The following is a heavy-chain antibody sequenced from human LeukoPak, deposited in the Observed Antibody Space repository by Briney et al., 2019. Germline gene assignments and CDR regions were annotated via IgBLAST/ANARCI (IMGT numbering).Heavy chain of an antibody. CDR1: GFTFSSYA. CDR3: AKDWDSSAFPDAPFDY. J-gene: IGHJ4*02. D-gene: IGHD3-22*01. CDR2: ISGSGGST. Sequence: QPGGSLRLSCAASGFTFSSYAMSWVRQAPGKGLEWVSAISGSGGSTYYADSVKGRFTISRDNSKNTLYLQMNSLRAEDTAVYYCAKDWDSSAFPDAPFDYWGQGTLVTVSS. V-gene: IGHV3-23*01.